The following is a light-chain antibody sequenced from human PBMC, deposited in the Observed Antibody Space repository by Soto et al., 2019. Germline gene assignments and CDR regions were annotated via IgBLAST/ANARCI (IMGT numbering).Light chain of an antibody. J-gene: IGKJ4*01. CDR1: QSVSSN. CDR2: GAS. Sequence: EIVMTQSPATLSVSPGERATLSCRASQSVSSNLAWYQQKPGQAPRLLIYGASTRATGIPARFSGSGSGTEFTLTISSLQSEEFAVYYCQQYNNWRLLTFGGGTKVEIK. CDR3: QQYNNWRLLT. V-gene: IGKV3-15*01.